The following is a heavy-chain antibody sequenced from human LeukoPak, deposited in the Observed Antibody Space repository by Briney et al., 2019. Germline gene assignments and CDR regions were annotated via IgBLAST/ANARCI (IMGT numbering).Heavy chain of an antibody. CDR3: ARVSYGGNYYYYYMDV. V-gene: IGHV4-30-4*08. CDR1: GGSISSGDYY. J-gene: IGHJ6*03. CDR2: TYYSGST. D-gene: IGHD4-23*01. Sequence: SETLSLTCTVSGGSISSGDYYWSWIRQPPGKGLEWIGYTYYSGSTYYNPSLKSRVTISVDTSKNQFSLKLSSVTAADTAVYYCARVSYGGNYYYYYMDVWGKGTTVTVSS.